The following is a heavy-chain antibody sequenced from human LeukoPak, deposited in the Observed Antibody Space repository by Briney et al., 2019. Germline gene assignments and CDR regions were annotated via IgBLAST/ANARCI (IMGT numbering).Heavy chain of an antibody. Sequence: GGSLRLSCAASGYTFTNHGMHWVRQAPGTGLEWVANIWFDGSQEYYADTVKGRFTIPRDISKSTLYLQMNSLRAEDTAVYYCARDLAAARLDFRGQGTLVTVSS. CDR1: GYTFTNHG. V-gene: IGHV3-33*01. CDR3: ARDLAAARLDF. CDR2: IWFDGSQE. J-gene: IGHJ4*02. D-gene: IGHD6-6*01.